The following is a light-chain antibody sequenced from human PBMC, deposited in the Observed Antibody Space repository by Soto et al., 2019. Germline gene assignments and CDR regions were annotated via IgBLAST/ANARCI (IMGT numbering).Light chain of an antibody. V-gene: IGKV3-11*01. CDR2: DAS. CDR1: QSVSSF. CDR3: QQRSTWPPFT. Sequence: EIVLTQSPATLSLSPGERATLSCRASQSVSSFLAWYQQKAGQAPRLLIYDASNRASGIPDRFSGAGSGTDFTLTISSLEPDDVAVYYCQQRSTWPPFTFGPGTKVEIK. J-gene: IGKJ3*01.